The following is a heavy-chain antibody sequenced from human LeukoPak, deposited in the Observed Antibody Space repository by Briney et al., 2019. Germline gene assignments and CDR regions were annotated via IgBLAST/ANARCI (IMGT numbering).Heavy chain of an antibody. Sequence: GGSLRLSCAASGFSFSGSGMYWVRQAAGKGLEWVGRITSRTDGGTTDYAAPVKGKFTFSRDDSKNTLYLQMNSLKTEDTAVYYCTTDPNFDYVWGTYRLDYWGQGTLVTVSS. CDR2: ITSRTDGGTT. V-gene: IGHV3-15*05. J-gene: IGHJ4*02. CDR3: TTDPNFDYVWGTYRLDY. CDR1: GFSFSGSG. D-gene: IGHD3-16*02.